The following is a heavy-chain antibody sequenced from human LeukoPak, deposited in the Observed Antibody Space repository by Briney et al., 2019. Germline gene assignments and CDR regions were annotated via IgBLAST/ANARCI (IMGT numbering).Heavy chain of an antibody. D-gene: IGHD6-13*01. V-gene: IGHV1-46*01. CDR2: IYTSDGSA. CDR1: GYTFTSYY. J-gene: IGHJ1*01. Sequence: ASVKVSCKASGYTFTSYYMHWVRQAPGQGPEWMGIIYTSDGSARYAQKFQGRVTMTRDTSTGTVYMELSSLRSEDTAVYYCVRSIAAAGAKYFQHWGQGTLVSASS. CDR3: VRSIAAAGAKYFQH.